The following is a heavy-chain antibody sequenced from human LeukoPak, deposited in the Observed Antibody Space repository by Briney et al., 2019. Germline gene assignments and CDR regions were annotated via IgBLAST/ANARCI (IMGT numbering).Heavy chain of an antibody. CDR1: GGSMSPYH. CDR2: IYYSGST. V-gene: IGHV4-59*08. CDR3: ARLSRGYNFDY. Sequence: SETLSLTCTVSGGSMSPYHWGWIRQPPGKGLEWTGYIYYSGSTNYSPSLKSRVTISVDTSKNQFSLKLSSVTAADTAVYYCARLSRGYNFDYWGQGTLVTVSS. D-gene: IGHD5-24*01. J-gene: IGHJ4*02.